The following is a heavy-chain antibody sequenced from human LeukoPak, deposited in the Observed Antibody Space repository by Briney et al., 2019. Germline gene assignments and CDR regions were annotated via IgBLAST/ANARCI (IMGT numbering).Heavy chain of an antibody. CDR1: GGSFSGYY. D-gene: IGHD3-10*01. CDR2: INHSGST. CDR3: ARELSGITMVLGVIIRYFDY. Sequence: SETLSLTCAVYGGSFSGYYWSWIRQPPGKGLEWIGAINHSGSTNYNPSLKSRVTISVDTSKNQFSLMLSSVTAADTAVYYCARELSGITMVLGVIIRYFDYWGQGTLVTVSS. J-gene: IGHJ4*02. V-gene: IGHV4-34*01.